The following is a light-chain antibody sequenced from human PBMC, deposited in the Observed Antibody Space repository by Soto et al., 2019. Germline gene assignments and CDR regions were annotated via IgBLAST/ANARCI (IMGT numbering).Light chain of an antibody. CDR3: QQYDRWPWT. Sequence: IVMTQSPATLSVSPGERATLSCRASQSVSTNLAWYQQKPGQTPRLLIYGASTRATGLPARFSSSGSGTEFTLSISSLQSEDRAVYYCQQYDRWPWTFGQGTKVEIK. J-gene: IGKJ1*01. V-gene: IGKV3-15*01. CDR1: QSVSTN. CDR2: GAS.